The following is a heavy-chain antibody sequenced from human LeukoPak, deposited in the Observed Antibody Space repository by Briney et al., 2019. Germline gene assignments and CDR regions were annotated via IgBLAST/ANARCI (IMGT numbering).Heavy chain of an antibody. CDR1: GFTFSSYA. V-gene: IGHV3-23*01. J-gene: IGHJ2*01. CDR3: AKTANWGDKWYFDL. Sequence: GGSLRLSCAASGFTFSSYAMTWVRQAPGKGLEWVSAITGSGDDTNYADSVKGRFTISRDNSKSTLFLQKTSLRAEDTAVYYCAKTANWGDKWYFDLWGRGTLVTVSS. CDR2: ITGSGDDT. D-gene: IGHD7-27*01.